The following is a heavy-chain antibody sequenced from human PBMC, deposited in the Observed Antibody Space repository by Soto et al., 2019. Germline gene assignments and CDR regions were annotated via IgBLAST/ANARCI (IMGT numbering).Heavy chain of an antibody. Sequence: ASVKVSCKASGYSFTRYGISWVRQAPGQGLERVGWISGYNANTNYPENLQGRVTMTTDTSTSTAYMKVRNLISDDTAVYYCARMGDVPYYYYGLDVWGQ. J-gene: IGHJ6*02. D-gene: IGHD3-16*01. V-gene: IGHV1-18*01. CDR1: GYSFTRYG. CDR3: ARMGDVPYYYYGLDV. CDR2: ISGYNANT.